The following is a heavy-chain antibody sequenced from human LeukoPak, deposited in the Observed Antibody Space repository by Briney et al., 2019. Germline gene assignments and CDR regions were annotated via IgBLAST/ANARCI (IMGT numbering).Heavy chain of an antibody. CDR1: GFTFSDYA. V-gene: IGHV3-23*01. CDR2: LSGSGAGT. D-gene: IGHD1-26*01. J-gene: IGHJ4*02. Sequence: PGGSLRLSCAASGFTFSDYALGWVRQAPGRGLEWVATLSGSGAGTYYSDSVQGRFTISRDNSKRTLFLQMNSLRAEDTAVYYCAKVWIVGALRGSFDYWGQGTLVTVSS. CDR3: AKVWIVGALRGSFDY.